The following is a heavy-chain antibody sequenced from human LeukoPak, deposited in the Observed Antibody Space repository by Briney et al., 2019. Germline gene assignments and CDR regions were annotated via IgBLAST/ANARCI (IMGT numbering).Heavy chain of an antibody. J-gene: IGHJ5*02. CDR3: ARDSGTTGEVKFDP. D-gene: IGHD3-10*01. CDR2: INHSGST. V-gene: IGHV4-34*01. Sequence: SETLSLTCAVYGGSFSGYYWSWIRQPPGKGLEWIGEINHSGSTNYNPSLKSRVTMSLDTSKNQFSLKLSSVTAADTAVYYCARDSGTTGEVKFDPWGQGTLVTVSS. CDR1: GGSFSGYY.